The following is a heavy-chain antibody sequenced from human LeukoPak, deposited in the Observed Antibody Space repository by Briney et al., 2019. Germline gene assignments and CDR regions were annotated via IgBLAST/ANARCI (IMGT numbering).Heavy chain of an antibody. J-gene: IGHJ4*02. Sequence: SLKVSCKASGCTFSSYAISWVRQAPGQGLEWMGRIIPIFGTANYAQKFQGRVTITADKSTSTAYMELSSLRSEDTAVYYCARDRFGGEQNWGQGTLVTVSS. CDR3: ARDRFGGEQN. CDR2: IIPIFGTA. D-gene: IGHD3-16*01. CDR1: GCTFSSYA. V-gene: IGHV1-69*06.